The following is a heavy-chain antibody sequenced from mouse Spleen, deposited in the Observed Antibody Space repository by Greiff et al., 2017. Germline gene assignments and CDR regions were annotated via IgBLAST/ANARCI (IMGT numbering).Heavy chain of an antibody. Sequence: VMLVESGPGLVAPSQRLSITCTVSGFSFTRYGVSWVRQPPGTGLAWLGVLWGDGSTNYHSALISRLSISKDNSKSQVFLKLNSLQTDDTATYYCAKPRGSRYLWYVDVWGAGTTVTVSS. V-gene: IGHV2-3*01. J-gene: IGHJ1*01. D-gene: IGHD1-1*01. CDR3: AKPRGSRYLWYVDV. CDR2: LWGDGST. CDR1: GFSFTRYG.